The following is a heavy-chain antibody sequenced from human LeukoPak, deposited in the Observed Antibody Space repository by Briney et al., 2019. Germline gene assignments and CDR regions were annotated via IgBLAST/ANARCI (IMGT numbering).Heavy chain of an antibody. CDR1: GYTLTELS. CDR2: FDPEDGET. V-gene: IGHV1-24*01. CDR3: ATAIRGSYAGTVLGY. D-gene: IGHD1-26*01. Sequence: ASVKVSCKVSGYTLTELSMHWVRQAPGKGLEWMGGFDPEDGETIYAQKFQGRVTMTEDTSTDTAYMELSSLRSEDTAVYYCATAIRGSYAGTVLGYWGQGTLVTVSS. J-gene: IGHJ4*02.